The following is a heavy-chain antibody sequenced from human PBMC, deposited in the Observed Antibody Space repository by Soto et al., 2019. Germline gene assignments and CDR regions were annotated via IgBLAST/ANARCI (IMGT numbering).Heavy chain of an antibody. D-gene: IGHD5-18*01. Sequence: GRSLRLSCAASGFTFNTYAMSWVRQAPGKGLEWVSTIDNSGGITYYADSVKGRFTISRDNSKNTLYLQMNSLRAEDTAVYYCAKGGYNYGFLFDCWGQGTLVTVSS. CDR1: GFTFNTYA. V-gene: IGHV3-23*05. CDR3: AKGGYNYGFLFDC. CDR2: IDNSGGIT. J-gene: IGHJ4*02.